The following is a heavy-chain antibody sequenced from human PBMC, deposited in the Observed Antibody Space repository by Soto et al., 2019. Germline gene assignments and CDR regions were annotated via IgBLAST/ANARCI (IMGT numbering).Heavy chain of an antibody. CDR1: GGTFSSYA. V-gene: IGHV1-69*13. CDR2: IIPIFGTA. D-gene: IGHD6-6*01. J-gene: IGHJ6*02. Sequence: GASVKVSCKASGGTFSSYAISWVRQAPGQGLEWMGGIIPIFGTANYAQKFQGRVTITADESTSTAYMELSSLRSEDTAVYYCARMDSSSYYYYYGMDVWGQGTTVTVSS. CDR3: ARMDSSSYYYYYGMDV.